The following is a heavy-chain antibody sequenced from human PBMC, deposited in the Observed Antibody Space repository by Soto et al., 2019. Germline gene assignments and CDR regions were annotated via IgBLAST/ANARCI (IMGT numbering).Heavy chain of an antibody. CDR2: ISYDGSNK. J-gene: IGHJ6*02. Sequence: LRLSCAASGFAFSSYAMHWVRQAPGKGLEWVTVISYDGSNKYYADSVKGRFASSRDNSKNTLYLQMHSLGAEDTAVYYCARERHQVSFYYGMDVWGQGTTVTVSS. CDR1: GFAFSSYA. V-gene: IGHV3-30*09. CDR3: ARERHQVSFYYGMDV.